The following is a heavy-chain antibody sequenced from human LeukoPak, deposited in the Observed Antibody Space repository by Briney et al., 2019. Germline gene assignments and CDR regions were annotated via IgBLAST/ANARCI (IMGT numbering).Heavy chain of an antibody. CDR3: AKDGANWAFDY. Sequence: PGGSLRLSCAASGFTFSDYYMSWIRQAPGKGLEWVSGISGSGGSTYVADSVKGRFTVSRDNSKNTLYLQMNSLRLEDTAVYYCAKDGANWAFDYWGQGSPVTVSS. CDR2: ISGSGGST. J-gene: IGHJ4*02. CDR1: GFTFSDYY. V-gene: IGHV3-23*01. D-gene: IGHD4/OR15-4a*01.